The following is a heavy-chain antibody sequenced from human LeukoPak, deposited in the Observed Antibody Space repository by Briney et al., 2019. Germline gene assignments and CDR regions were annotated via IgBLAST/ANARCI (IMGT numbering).Heavy chain of an antibody. Sequence: GASVKVSCKVSGYTLTELSMHWVRQAPGQGLEWMGWINPNSGGTNYAQKFQGRVTMTRDTSISTAYMELSRLRSDDTAVYYCARDGGEFDPWGQGTLVTVSS. CDR1: GYTLTELS. CDR2: INPNSGGT. D-gene: IGHD3-16*01. CDR3: ARDGGEFDP. V-gene: IGHV1-2*02. J-gene: IGHJ5*02.